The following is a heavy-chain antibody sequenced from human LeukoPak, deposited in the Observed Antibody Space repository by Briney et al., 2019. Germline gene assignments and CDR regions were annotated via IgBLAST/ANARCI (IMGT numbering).Heavy chain of an antibody. CDR2: INPNSGGT. J-gene: IGHJ3*02. CDR1: GYTFTGYY. V-gene: IGHV1-2*02. Sequence: ASVKVSCKASGYTFTGYYMHWVRQAPGQGLEWMGWINPNSGGTNYEQKFQGRVTMTRDTSISTAYMELSRLRSDDTAVYYCAGDEGIAVAGRRGAFDIWGQGTMVTVSS. D-gene: IGHD6-19*01. CDR3: AGDEGIAVAGRRGAFDI.